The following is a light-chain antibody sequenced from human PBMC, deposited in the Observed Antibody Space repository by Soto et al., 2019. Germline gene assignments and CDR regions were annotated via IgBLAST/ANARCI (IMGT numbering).Light chain of an antibody. Sequence: EIVMTQSPATLSLSPGERATLSCRASQTISSNLAWYQHKPGQAPRLLIYGASTRATGIPARFSGSGSGTEFTLTIYSLQSEDFAVYYCQQDNNWPPLYTFGQGTKLENK. V-gene: IGKV3-15*01. J-gene: IGKJ2*01. CDR3: QQDNNWPPLYT. CDR2: GAS. CDR1: QTISSN.